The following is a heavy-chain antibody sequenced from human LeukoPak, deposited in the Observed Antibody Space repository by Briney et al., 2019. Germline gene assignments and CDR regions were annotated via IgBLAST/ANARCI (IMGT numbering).Heavy chain of an antibody. Sequence: GRSLRLSCAASGFTFSNYGMHWVRQAPGKGLEWVAVISYDGSDKYYADSVRGRFTISRDNSKKTLYLQMNSLRAEDTAVYYCATDNWNDYAFDIWGQGTMVTVSS. CDR1: GFTFSNYG. V-gene: IGHV3-30*03. D-gene: IGHD1-1*01. J-gene: IGHJ3*02. CDR2: ISYDGSDK. CDR3: ATDNWNDYAFDI.